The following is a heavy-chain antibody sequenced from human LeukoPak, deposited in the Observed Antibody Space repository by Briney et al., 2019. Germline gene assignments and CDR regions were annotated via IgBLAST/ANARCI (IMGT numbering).Heavy chain of an antibody. Sequence: SETLSLTCTVSGDSFSSYFWSWIRQPAGKRLEWIGRMYTSGITNSNPSLKSRVIMSVDTSKNQFSLNLTSVTAADTAGYYCAREITGTRGVDYWGQGILVTVSS. D-gene: IGHD1-7*01. CDR1: GDSFSSYF. V-gene: IGHV4-4*07. J-gene: IGHJ4*02. CDR2: MYTSGIT. CDR3: AREITGTRGVDY.